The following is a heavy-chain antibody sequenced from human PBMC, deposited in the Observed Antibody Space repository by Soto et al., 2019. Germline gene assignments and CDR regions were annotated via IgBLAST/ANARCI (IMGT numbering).Heavy chain of an antibody. CDR3: ARTAEGMYYYYGMDV. Sequence: SETLSLTCTVSGGSISSYYWSWIRQPPGKGLEWIGYIYYSGSTNYNPSLKSRVTISVDTSKNQFSRKLSSVTAADTAVYYCARTAEGMYYYYGMDVWGQGTTVTVSS. V-gene: IGHV4-59*01. J-gene: IGHJ6*02. CDR1: GGSISSYY. CDR2: IYYSGST. D-gene: IGHD3-10*01.